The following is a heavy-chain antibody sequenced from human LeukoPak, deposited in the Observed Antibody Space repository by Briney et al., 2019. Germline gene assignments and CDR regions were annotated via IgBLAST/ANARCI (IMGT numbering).Heavy chain of an antibody. J-gene: IGHJ4*02. CDR3: APDPNKWLRNY. V-gene: IGHV3-23*05. CDR1: GFTFSNYV. CDR2: INGSGSFT. Sequence: GGSLRLSCAASGFTFSNYVMGWVRQDPGKGLQWVSIINGSGSFTSYADSVKGRLTISRDNSRNTLYLQMNSLRAEDTAVYYCAPDPNKWLRNYWGQGTLVTVSS. D-gene: IGHD5-12*01.